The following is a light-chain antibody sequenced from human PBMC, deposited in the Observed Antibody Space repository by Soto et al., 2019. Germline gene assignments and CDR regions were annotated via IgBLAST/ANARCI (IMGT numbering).Light chain of an antibody. CDR1: SSDIGPYNY. V-gene: IGLV2-14*01. CDR2: EVT. CDR3: SSYSSSATPYV. Sequence: QSVLTQPASVSGSPGQSVTISCIGTSSDIGPYNYVSWYQQHPDKAPKLILYEVTNRPSGASDRFSGSKSGNAAFLTISGLQAEDEADYYCSSYSSSATPYVFGTGTKVTLL. J-gene: IGLJ1*01.